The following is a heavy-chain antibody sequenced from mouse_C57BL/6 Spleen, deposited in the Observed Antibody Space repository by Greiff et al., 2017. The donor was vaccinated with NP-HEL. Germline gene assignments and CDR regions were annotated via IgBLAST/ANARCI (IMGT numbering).Heavy chain of an antibody. J-gene: IGHJ4*01. D-gene: IGHD2-3*01. CDR3: AKNYDGYYDYGMDY. CDR2: IWGDGST. Sequence: QVQLKESGPGLVAPSQSLSITCTVSGFSLTSYGVSWVRQPPGKGLERPCVIWGDGSTNYHSALISILCISKDNSKSQVFLKLNSLQTDDTATYYCAKNYDGYYDYGMDYWGQGTSVTVSS. V-gene: IGHV2-3*01. CDR1: GFSLTSYG.